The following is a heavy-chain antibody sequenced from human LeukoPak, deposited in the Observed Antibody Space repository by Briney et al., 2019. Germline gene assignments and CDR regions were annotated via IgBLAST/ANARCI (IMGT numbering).Heavy chain of an antibody. CDR3: AKRGVVIRVILVGFHKEAYYFDS. CDR2: ISGSGGRT. Sequence: PGGSLRLSCAVSGITLSNYGMSWVRLAPGKGLEWVAGISGSGGRTNYADSVEGRFTISRDNAKNTLYLQMNSLRAEDTAVYFCAKRGVVIRVILVGFHKEAYYFDSWGQGALVTVSS. J-gene: IGHJ4*02. D-gene: IGHD3-22*01. CDR1: GITLSNYG. V-gene: IGHV3-23*01.